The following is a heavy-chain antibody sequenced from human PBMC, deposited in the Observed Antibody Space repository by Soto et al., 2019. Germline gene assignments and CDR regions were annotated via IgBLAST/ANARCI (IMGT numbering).Heavy chain of an antibody. D-gene: IGHD6-6*01. CDR2: IYWDDDK. Sequence: GPPLVKPPNTLTLTCPFSWVSLSTSGVGGGWILLPPGKALEWLALIYWDDDKRYSPSLKSRLTITKDTSKNQVVLTMTNMDPVDTATYYCARMGGSSSSLDPWGQGTLVTVSS. J-gene: IGHJ5*02. V-gene: IGHV2-5*02. CDR3: ARMGGSSSSLDP. CDR1: WVSLSTSGVG.